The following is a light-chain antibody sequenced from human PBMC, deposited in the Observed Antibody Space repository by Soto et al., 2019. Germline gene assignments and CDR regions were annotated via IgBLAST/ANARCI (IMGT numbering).Light chain of an antibody. CDR1: QRISSN. CDR3: QQYNNWPRT. V-gene: IGKV3-15*01. J-gene: IGKJ1*01. Sequence: EVVMTQSPATLSVSPGERSTLSCRASQRISSNLAWYQQRRGQAPRLLIYGASTRAPGIPARFSGSGSGTEFTLTISSLQSEDFALYYCQQYNNWPRTFGQGTKVDIK. CDR2: GAS.